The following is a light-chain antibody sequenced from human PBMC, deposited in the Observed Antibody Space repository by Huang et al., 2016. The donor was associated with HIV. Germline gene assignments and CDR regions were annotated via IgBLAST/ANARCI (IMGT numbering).Light chain of an antibody. CDR1: QGIGNS. J-gene: IGKJ1*01. Sequence: DIQMTQSPSSLSASVGDRVTITCRASQGIGNSLAWYQQKPEKAPRLLLYATSTWESGVPSRFRGSGSGTHYTLTINTLQPEDIASYYCQQYHSLPWTFGQGTKVEIK. CDR2: ATS. CDR3: QQYHSLPWT. V-gene: IGKV1-NL1*01.